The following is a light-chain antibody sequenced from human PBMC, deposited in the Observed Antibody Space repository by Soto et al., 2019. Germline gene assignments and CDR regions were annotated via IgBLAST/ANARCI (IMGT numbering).Light chain of an antibody. V-gene: IGKV1-27*01. Sequence: DIQMTQSPSSLSASMGDRVTITCRASQGISNYLAWYQQKPGKVPKLLIYAASTLQSGVPSRFSGSGSGTDFTLTISSLQSEDFAVYYCQQYNNWPPITFGQGTRLEIK. J-gene: IGKJ5*01. CDR1: QGISNY. CDR2: AAS. CDR3: QQYNNWPPIT.